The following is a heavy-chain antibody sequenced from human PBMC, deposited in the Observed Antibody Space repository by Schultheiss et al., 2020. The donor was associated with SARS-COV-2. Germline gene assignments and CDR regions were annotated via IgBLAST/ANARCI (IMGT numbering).Heavy chain of an antibody. D-gene: IGHD6-19*01. V-gene: IGHV1-8*01. CDR3: ARARVEQWLPRGGWFDP. Sequence: ASVKVSCKASGYTFTSYDINWVRQATGQGLEWMGWMNPNSGNTGYAQKFQGRVTITRDTSASTAYMELSSLRSEDTAVYYCARARVEQWLPRGGWFDPWGQGTLVTVSS. CDR2: MNPNSGNT. CDR1: GYTFTSYD. J-gene: IGHJ5*02.